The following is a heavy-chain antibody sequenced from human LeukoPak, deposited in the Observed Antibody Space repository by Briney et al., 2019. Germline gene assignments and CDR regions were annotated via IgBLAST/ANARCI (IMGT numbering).Heavy chain of an antibody. J-gene: IGHJ4*02. CDR1: GFTFSSCG. V-gene: IGHV3-30*18. CDR3: AKDVLDSSGSFDY. D-gene: IGHD6-19*01. Sequence: GGSRRLSCAASGFTFSSCGMHWVRQAPGKGLEWVAVISYDGSNKYYADSVKGRFAISRDNSKNTLYLQMNSLRAEDTAVYYCAKDVLDSSGSFDYWGQGTLVTVSS. CDR2: ISYDGSNK.